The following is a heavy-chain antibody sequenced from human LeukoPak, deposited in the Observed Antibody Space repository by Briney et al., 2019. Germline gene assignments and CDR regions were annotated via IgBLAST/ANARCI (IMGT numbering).Heavy chain of an antibody. J-gene: IGHJ4*02. D-gene: IGHD1-1*01. CDR3: ADNLSR. Sequence: GGSLRLSCVASGFTLTTASMNWVRQAPGKGLEWTSYIHKSSNPIYYADSVRGRFTISRDSAENSLYLQMNSLRAEDMAVYFCADNLSRWGQGTLVTVSS. CDR2: IHKSSNPI. V-gene: IGHV3-48*04. CDR1: GFTLTTAS.